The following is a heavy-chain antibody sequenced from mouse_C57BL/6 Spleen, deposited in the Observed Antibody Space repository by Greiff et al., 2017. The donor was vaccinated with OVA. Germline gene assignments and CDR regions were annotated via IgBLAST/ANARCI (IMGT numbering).Heavy chain of an antibody. J-gene: IGHJ2*01. CDR1: GYTFTGYW. Sequence: QVQLQQSGAELMKPGASVKLSCKATGYTFTGYWIEWVKQRPGHGLEWIGEILPGSGSTNYNEQFKGKATFTADTSSNTAYRQLSSLTTEDSAIYYGARRGYGSSYYLDYWGQGTTLTVSS. V-gene: IGHV1-9*01. CDR3: ARRGYGSSYYLDY. D-gene: IGHD1-1*01. CDR2: ILPGSGST.